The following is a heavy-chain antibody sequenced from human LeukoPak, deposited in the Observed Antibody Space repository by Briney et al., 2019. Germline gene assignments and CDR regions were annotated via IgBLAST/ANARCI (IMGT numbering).Heavy chain of an antibody. Sequence: GGSLRLSCAASGFTFDDYAMHWVRQAPGKGLEWVSLTSGDGGSTYYADSVKGRFTISRDNSKNSLYLQMNSLRTEDTALYYCAKDVNVLRFLEWLSPLYYYYYMDVWGKGTTVTVSS. CDR1: GFTFDDYA. J-gene: IGHJ6*03. D-gene: IGHD3-3*01. V-gene: IGHV3-43*02. CDR3: AKDVNVLRFLEWLSPLYYYYYMDV. CDR2: TSGDGGST.